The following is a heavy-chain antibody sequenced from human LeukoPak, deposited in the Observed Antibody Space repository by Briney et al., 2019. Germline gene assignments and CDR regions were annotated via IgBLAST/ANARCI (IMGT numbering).Heavy chain of an antibody. D-gene: IGHD5/OR15-5a*01. CDR3: ARSVGKVGHYYYYGMDV. Sequence: GGSLRLSCAASGFTVSSDYMTWVRQAPGKGLEWVSVFYSGGSTYYADSVKGRFTISRDNSKNTLYLQMNSLRAEDTAVYYCARSVGKVGHYYYYGMDVWGQGTTVTVSS. CDR2: FYSGGST. V-gene: IGHV3-53*01. CDR1: GFTVSSDY. J-gene: IGHJ6*02.